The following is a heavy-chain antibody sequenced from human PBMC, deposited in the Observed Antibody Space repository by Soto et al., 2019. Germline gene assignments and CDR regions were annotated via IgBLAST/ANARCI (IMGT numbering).Heavy chain of an antibody. D-gene: IGHD6-6*01. CDR3: APGEQLAGGGMDA. CDR1: GGTFSSYA. CDR2: IIPIFGTA. Sequence: QVQLVQSGAEVKKPGSSVKVSCKASGGTFSSYAISWVRQAPGQGLEWMGGIIPIFGTANYAQKFQGRVTITADESTSTAYMGRGGLGPGDAAVYYCAPGEQLAGGGMDAGAQGTTVTAS. J-gene: IGHJ6*02. V-gene: IGHV1-69*01.